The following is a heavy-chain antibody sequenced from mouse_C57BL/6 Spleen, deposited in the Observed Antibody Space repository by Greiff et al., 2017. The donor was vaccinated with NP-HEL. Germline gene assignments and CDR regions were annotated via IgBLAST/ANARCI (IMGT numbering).Heavy chain of an antibody. J-gene: IGHJ2*01. D-gene: IGHD1-1*01. CDR1: GYTFTSYW. CDR2: IDPSDSYT. Sequence: VQLQQPGAELVRPGTSVKLSCKASGYTFTSYWMHWVKQRPGQGLEWIGVIDPSDSYTSYNQKFKGKATLTVDTSSSTAYMQLSSLTSEDSAVYYCARGTTVGLYFDYWGQGTTLTVSS. CDR3: ARGTTVGLYFDY. V-gene: IGHV1-59*01.